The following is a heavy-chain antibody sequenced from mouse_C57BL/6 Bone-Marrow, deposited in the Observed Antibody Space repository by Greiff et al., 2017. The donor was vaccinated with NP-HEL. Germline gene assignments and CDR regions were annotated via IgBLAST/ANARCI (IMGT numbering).Heavy chain of an antibody. V-gene: IGHV5-6*02. D-gene: IGHD1-1*01. Sequence: EVKVVESGGDLVKPGGSLKLSCAASGFTFSSYGMSWVRQTPDKRLEWVATISSGGSYTYYPDSVKGRFTISRDNAKNTLYLQMSSLKSEDTAMYYCARRRYGSSYVPFAYWGQGTLVTVSA. CDR2: ISSGGSYT. J-gene: IGHJ3*01. CDR3: ARRRYGSSYVPFAY. CDR1: GFTFSSYG.